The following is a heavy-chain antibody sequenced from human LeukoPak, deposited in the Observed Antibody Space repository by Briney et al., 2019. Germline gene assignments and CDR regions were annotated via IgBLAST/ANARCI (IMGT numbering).Heavy chain of an antibody. CDR2: ISAYNGNT. Sequence: ASVKVSFKASGYTFTSYSISWVRQARGQGREWMGWISAYNGNTIYAQKVKGRVTMTTDTSTSTAYMELRSLKSDDTAVYYCARASYCRDGSCYSDCCGEATLVTV. CDR1: GYTFTSYS. V-gene: IGHV1-18*01. CDR3: ARASYCRDGSCYSDC. D-gene: IGHD2-15*01. J-gene: IGHJ4*02.